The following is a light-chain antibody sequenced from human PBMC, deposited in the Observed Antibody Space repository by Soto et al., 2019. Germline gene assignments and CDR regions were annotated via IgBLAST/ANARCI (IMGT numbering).Light chain of an antibody. J-gene: IGKJ2*01. CDR3: QQYCSSPPYT. CDR1: QSVSSSY. V-gene: IGKV3-20*01. Sequence: EIVLTQSPGTLSLSPGERATLSCRASQSVSSSYLAWYQQKPGQAPRLLIYGAFSRATGIPDRFSGSGSGTAFTLTISRLEPEDFAVYYWQQYCSSPPYTFGQGTNLEIK. CDR2: GAF.